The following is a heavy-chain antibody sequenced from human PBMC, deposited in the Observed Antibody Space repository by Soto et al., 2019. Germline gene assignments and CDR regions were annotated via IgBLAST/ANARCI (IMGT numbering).Heavy chain of an antibody. V-gene: IGHV1-3*01. CDR1: GYTFTSYA. Sequence: ASVKVSCKASGYTFTSYAMHWLRQAPGQRLEWMGWINAGNGNTKYSQKFQGRVTITRDTSASTAYMELSSLRSEDTAVYYCARGSGPMIEWHWGQGTLVTVSS. CDR3: ARGSGPMIEWH. D-gene: IGHD3-22*01. J-gene: IGHJ4*02. CDR2: INAGNGNT.